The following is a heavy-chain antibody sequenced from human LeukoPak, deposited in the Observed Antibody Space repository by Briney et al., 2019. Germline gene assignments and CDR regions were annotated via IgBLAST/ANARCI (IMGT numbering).Heavy chain of an antibody. CDR1: GFTFSSFA. Sequence: GGSLRLSCAASGFTFSSFAMSWDRQAPGRGLEWVSAISGSGGSTYYADSVKGRFTISRDNSKNTLSLQMNSLRAEDTAIYYCAKASNTWNYFDYWGQGTLVTVSS. J-gene: IGHJ4*02. D-gene: IGHD1-1*01. V-gene: IGHV3-23*01. CDR3: AKASNTWNYFDY. CDR2: ISGSGGST.